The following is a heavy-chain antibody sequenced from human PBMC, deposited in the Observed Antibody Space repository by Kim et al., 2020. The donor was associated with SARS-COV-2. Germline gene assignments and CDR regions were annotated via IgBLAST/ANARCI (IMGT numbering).Heavy chain of an antibody. CDR1: GYTLTELS. CDR2: FDPEDGET. J-gene: IGHJ5*02. D-gene: IGHD6-19*01. CDR3: ATAPGIAVAGTAPNWFDP. V-gene: IGHV1-24*01. Sequence: ASVKVSCKVSGYTLTELSMHWVRQAPGKGLEWMGGFDPEDGETIYAQKFQGRVTMTEDTSTDTAYMELSSLRSEDTAVYYCATAPGIAVAGTAPNWFDPWGQGTWSPSPQ.